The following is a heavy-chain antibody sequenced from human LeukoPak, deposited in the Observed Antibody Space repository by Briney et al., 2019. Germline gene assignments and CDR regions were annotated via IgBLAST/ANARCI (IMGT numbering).Heavy chain of an antibody. D-gene: IGHD2-2*01. CDR3: ANICTSTSCYHALDAFDF. CDR2: IRSDGRNE. V-gene: IGHV3-30*02. J-gene: IGHJ3*01. CDR1: GFIFSRYG. Sequence: GGSLRLSCAASGFIFSRYGMHWVRQAPGKGLEWVAFIRSDGRNEYYGDSVKGRFTISRDNSKNTLYLQMNSLRPEDTAVYYCANICTSTSCYHALDAFDFWGQGTMVTVSS.